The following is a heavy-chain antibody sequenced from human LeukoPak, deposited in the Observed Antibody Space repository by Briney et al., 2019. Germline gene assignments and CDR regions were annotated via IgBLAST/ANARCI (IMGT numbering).Heavy chain of an antibody. CDR3: AKVASADAQARLNY. CDR1: GFTFSSYA. D-gene: IGHD6-19*01. J-gene: IGHJ4*02. CDR2: ISGSGGGT. Sequence: PGGSLRLSCAASGFTFSSYAMSWVRQAPGKGLEWVSAISGSGGGTYYADSVKDRFTISRDYSNDTLYLQMNSLRADDTAVYYCAKVASADAQARLNYWGQGTLVTVPS. V-gene: IGHV3-23*01.